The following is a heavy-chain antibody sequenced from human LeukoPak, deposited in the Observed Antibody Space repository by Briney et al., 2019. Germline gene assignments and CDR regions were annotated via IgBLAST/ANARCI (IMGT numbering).Heavy chain of an antibody. D-gene: IGHD5-12*01. CDR1: GFTFSSYW. CDR3: ARGGSGYEWYYYYGMDV. CDR2: IKQDGSEK. J-gene: IGHJ6*02. Sequence: PGGSLRLSCAASGFTFSSYWMSWVRQAPGKGLEWVANIKQDGSEKYYVDSVKGRFTISRDNAKNSLYLQMNSLRAEDTAVYYCARGGSGYEWYYYYGMDVWGQGTTVTVSS. V-gene: IGHV3-7*04.